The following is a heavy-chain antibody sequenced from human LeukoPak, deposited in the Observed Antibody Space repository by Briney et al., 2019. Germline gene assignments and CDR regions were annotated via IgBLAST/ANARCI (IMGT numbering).Heavy chain of an antibody. Sequence: SETLSLTCTVSGGSISTSSYYWGWVRQPPGKGLEWIGNIFYSGSTYYSPSLKSRVTISLDTSRNQFSLKLNSVTAADTAVYYCARAGGYSYGPGRYYYMDVWGKGTTVTISS. J-gene: IGHJ6*03. D-gene: IGHD5-18*01. V-gene: IGHV4-39*07. CDR1: GGSISTSSYY. CDR2: IFYSGST. CDR3: ARAGGYSYGPGRYYYMDV.